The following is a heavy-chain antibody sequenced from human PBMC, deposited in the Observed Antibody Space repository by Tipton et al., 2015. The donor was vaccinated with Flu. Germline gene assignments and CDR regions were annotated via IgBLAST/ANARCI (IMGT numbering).Heavy chain of an antibody. D-gene: IGHD6-19*01. Sequence: TLSLTCTVSGDSISSGSYYWSWIRQPAGKGLEWIGRIYTSGSTNYNPSLKSRVTISVDTSKNQFSLKLSSVTAADTAVYYCAREGHSSGWYDWGQGTLVTVSS. CDR2: IYTSGST. V-gene: IGHV4-61*02. J-gene: IGHJ4*02. CDR1: GDSISSGSYY. CDR3: AREGHSSGWYD.